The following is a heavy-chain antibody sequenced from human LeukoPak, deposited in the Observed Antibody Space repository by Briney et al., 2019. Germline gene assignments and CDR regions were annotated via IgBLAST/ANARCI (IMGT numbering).Heavy chain of an antibody. D-gene: IGHD5-24*01. J-gene: IGHJ5*02. CDR1: GVSINNYY. V-gene: IGHV4-59*13. Sequence: SETLSLTCTVSGVSINNYYWSWIRQPPGKGLEWIGYIYYSGSTNYNPSLKSRVTISVDTSKNQFSLKLSSVTAADTAVYYCARGRITPRRFDPWGQGTLVTVSS. CDR2: IYYSGST. CDR3: ARGRITPRRFDP.